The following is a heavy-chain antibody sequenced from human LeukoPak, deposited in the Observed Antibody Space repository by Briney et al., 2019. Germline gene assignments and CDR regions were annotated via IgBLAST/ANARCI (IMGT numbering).Heavy chain of an antibody. Sequence: GASVKVSCTASGGTFSSYAISWVRQAPGQGLEWMGRIIPILGIANYAQKFQGRVTVTADKSTSTAYMELSSLRSEDTAVYYCARDIDSGYSNDAFDIWGQGTMVTVSS. CDR1: GGTFSSYA. J-gene: IGHJ3*02. V-gene: IGHV1-69*04. D-gene: IGHD5-12*01. CDR2: IIPILGIA. CDR3: ARDIDSGYSNDAFDI.